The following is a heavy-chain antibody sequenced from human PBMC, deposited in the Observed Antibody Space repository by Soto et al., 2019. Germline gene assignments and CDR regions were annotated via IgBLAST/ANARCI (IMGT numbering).Heavy chain of an antibody. V-gene: IGHV3-15*01. D-gene: IGHD1-26*01. J-gene: IGHJ3*02. Sequence: GSLRLACAASGFTFSNAWMSGVRQAPGKGLEWVGRIKSKTDGGTTDYAAPVKGRFTISRDDSKNTLYLQMNSLRAEDTAVYYCARVNGGSYRGYDVFDIWGKGTMV. CDR3: ARVNGGSYRGYDVFDI. CDR2: IKSKTDGGTT. CDR1: GFTFSNAW.